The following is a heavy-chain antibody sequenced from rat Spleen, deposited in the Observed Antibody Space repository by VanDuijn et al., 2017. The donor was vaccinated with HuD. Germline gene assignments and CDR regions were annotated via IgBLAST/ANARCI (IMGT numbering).Heavy chain of an antibody. V-gene: IGHV2-47*01. CDR1: GLSLTSNG. D-gene: IGHD1-4*01. J-gene: IGHJ4*01. CDR2: ISSGGST. CDR3: TGDRHSPGVMDA. Sequence: QVQLKESGPGLVQPSQTLSLTCTVSGLSLTSNGVSWIRQFPGKGLEWMGVISSGGSTYYNSALKSRLSISRDTSKSQVFLKMNSLQTEDTAIYFCTGDRHSPGVMDAWGQGASVTVSS.